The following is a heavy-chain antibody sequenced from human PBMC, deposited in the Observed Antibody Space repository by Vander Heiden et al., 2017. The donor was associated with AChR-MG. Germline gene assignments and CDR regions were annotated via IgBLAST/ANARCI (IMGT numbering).Heavy chain of an antibody. CDR3: RADPGSSWAN. CDR1: GATFSSYA. D-gene: IGHD6-13*01. J-gene: IGHJ4*02. Sequence: QVQLVQSGAAAKQPGSSVKVSCKASGATFSSYAISWVRQAPGQGLEWMGGIIPIFGTANDAQKFQGRVTITADKSTSTAYMELSSLRSEDTAVYNGRADPGSSWANWGQGTLVTVSS. V-gene: IGHV1-69*06. CDR2: IIPIFGTA.